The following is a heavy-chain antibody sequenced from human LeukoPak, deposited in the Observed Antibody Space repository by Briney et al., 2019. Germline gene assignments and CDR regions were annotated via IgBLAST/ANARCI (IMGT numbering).Heavy chain of an antibody. D-gene: IGHD2-2*01. CDR2: IRSKAYGGTT. CDR3: TSSWIVVVPASFDY. V-gene: IGHV3-49*03. Sequence: GRSLRLSCTASGFTFGDYAMSWFRQAPGKGLEWVGFIRSKAYGGTTEYAASVKGRFTISRDDSKSIAYPQMNSLKTEDTAVYYCTSSWIVVVPASFDYWGQGTLVTVSS. J-gene: IGHJ4*02. CDR1: GFTFGDYA.